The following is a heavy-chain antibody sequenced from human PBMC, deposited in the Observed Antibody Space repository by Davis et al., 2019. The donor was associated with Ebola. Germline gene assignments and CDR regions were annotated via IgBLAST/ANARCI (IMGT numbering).Heavy chain of an antibody. CDR3: ARGLVGVAATYFDY. Sequence: MPSETLSLTCTVSGGSISSYYWSWIRQPPGKGLEWIGYLYYSGNTNYNPSLKSRVTISVDTSKNQFSLKLSSVTAADTAVYYCARGLVGVAATYFDYWGQGTLVTVSS. CDR2: LYYSGNT. V-gene: IGHV4-59*01. D-gene: IGHD2-15*01. CDR1: GGSISSYY. J-gene: IGHJ4*02.